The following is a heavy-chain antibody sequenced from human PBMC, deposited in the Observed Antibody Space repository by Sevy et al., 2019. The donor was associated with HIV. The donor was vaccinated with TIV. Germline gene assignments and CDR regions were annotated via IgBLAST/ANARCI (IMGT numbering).Heavy chain of an antibody. CDR1: GFIFNSYW. CDR3: ASEYSFAAFFDY. CDR2: IKEDGSEE. V-gene: IGHV3-7*01. Sequence: GGSLRLSCEGSGFIFNSYWMSWVRQAPGKGLEWVANIKEDGSEENYVDSVKGRFTISRDNAKNSVYLEMNSLRVEDTAVYFCASEYSFAAFFDYWGQGTRVTASS. D-gene: IGHD5-12*01. J-gene: IGHJ4*02.